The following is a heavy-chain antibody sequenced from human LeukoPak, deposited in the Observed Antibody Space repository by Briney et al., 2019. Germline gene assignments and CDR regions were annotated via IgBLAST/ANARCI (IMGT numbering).Heavy chain of an antibody. D-gene: IGHD3-3*01. J-gene: IGHJ4*02. CDR3: ARGLWGGDSLSGYSYYFDC. CDR2: IYSSGDT. V-gene: IGHV3-66*03. CDR1: GGAVNSDNQ. Sequence: LSLTCTVSGGAVNSDNQNWSWIRQPPGKGLEWVSIIYSSGDTYYADSVKGRFTISRDNSKNTLYFQMNSLRPEDTAVYYCARGLWGGDSLSGYSYYFDCWGQGTLVTVSS.